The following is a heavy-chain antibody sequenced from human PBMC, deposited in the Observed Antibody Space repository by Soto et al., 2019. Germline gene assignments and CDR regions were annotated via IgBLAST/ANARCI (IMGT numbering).Heavy chain of an antibody. CDR1: GFTFSSYA. Sequence: ESGGGVVQPGRSLRLSCAASGFTFSSYAMHWVRQAPGKGLDWVALISYDGSDKDYADSVKGRFTISRDNSRNTLFLQMNSLRAEDTAVYYCARDYYKYYDSSGYYRSPAYWGQGTLVTVSS. CDR3: ARDYYKYYDSSGYYRSPAY. V-gene: IGHV3-30-3*01. D-gene: IGHD3-22*01. CDR2: ISYDGSDK. J-gene: IGHJ4*02.